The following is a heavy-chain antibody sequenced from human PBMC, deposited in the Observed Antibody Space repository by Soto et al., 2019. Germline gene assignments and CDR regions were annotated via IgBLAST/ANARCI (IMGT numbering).Heavy chain of an antibody. CDR2: AYYSGMT. Sequence: SENLSLTYTVSGGTMRRCSDYLGCILQPPGKGLEWIGSAYYSGMTHYGPSLRGRVTISVDTSKNQFSLRLSSVSAADTATYYCARLPAEGVIAGGAMDVWCQGTTVT. D-gene: IGHD2-8*01. J-gene: IGHJ6*02. CDR3: ARLPAEGVIAGGAMDV. CDR1: GGTMRRCSDY. V-gene: IGHV4-39*01.